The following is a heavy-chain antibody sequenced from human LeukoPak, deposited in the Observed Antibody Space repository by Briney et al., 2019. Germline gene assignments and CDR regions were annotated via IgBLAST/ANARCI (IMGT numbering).Heavy chain of an antibody. D-gene: IGHD3-3*01. V-gene: IGHV3-21*01. CDR1: GFTFSSYS. CDR2: ISSSSSYI. Sequence: GGSLRLSCAASGFTFSSYSMNWVRQAPGKGLEWVSSISSSSSYIYYADSVKGRFTISRDNAKNSLYLQMNSLRAEDTAVYYCAKNVPTSYYFWSGYYGGNYFDYWGQGTLVTVSS. J-gene: IGHJ4*02. CDR3: AKNVPTSYYFWSGYYGGNYFDY.